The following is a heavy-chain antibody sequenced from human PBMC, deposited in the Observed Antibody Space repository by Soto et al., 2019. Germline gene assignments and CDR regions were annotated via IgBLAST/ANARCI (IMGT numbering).Heavy chain of an antibody. D-gene: IGHD6-19*01. J-gene: IGHJ4*02. CDR3: ARRGSGRYYDY. V-gene: IGHV3-13*04. Sequence: PGGSLRLSCAASGFTFSSYDMHWVRQATGKGLEWVSAIGTAGDTYYPGSVKGRFTISRDNSKNTLYLQMNSLRAEDTAVYYCARRGSGRYYDYWGQGTLVTVSS. CDR2: IGTAGDT. CDR1: GFTFSSYD.